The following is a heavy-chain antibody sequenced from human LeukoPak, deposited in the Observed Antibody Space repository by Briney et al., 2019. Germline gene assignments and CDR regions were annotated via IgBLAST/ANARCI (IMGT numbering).Heavy chain of an antibody. V-gene: IGHV4-4*07. Sequence: PSETLSLTCTVSGGSISSYYWSWIRQPAGKGLEWIGRIYISGSTNYNPSLKSRVTMSVDTSKNQFSLNLSSVTAADTAVYYCAGVCQQLVRRYYYYYGMDVWGQGTTVTVSS. CDR2: IYISGST. D-gene: IGHD6-13*01. J-gene: IGHJ6*02. CDR1: GGSISSYY. CDR3: AGVCQQLVRRYYYYYGMDV.